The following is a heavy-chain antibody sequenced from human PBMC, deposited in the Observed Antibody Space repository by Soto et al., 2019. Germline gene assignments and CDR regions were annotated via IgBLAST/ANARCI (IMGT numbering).Heavy chain of an antibody. D-gene: IGHD6-13*01. CDR3: ARDEGLSSCWTNWFDP. V-gene: IGHV1-69*06. CDR2: IIPIFGTA. Sequence: SVKVSCKDSGGTFSSYAISWVRQAPGQGLEWMGGIIPIFGTANYAQKFQGRVTITADKSTSTAYMELSSLRSEDTAVYYCARDEGLSSCWTNWFDPWGQGTLVTVSS. J-gene: IGHJ5*02. CDR1: GGTFSSYA.